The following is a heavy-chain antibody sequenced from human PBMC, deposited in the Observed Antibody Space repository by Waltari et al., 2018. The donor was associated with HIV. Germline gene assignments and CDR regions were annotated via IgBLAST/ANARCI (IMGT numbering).Heavy chain of an antibody. V-gene: IGHV4-30-4*08. CDR3: ATVNSRYYDSSGSHDY. CDR1: GGSISSGDYY. J-gene: IGHJ4*02. Sequence: QVQLQESGPGLVKPSQTLSLTCTVSGGSISSGDYYWSWIRQPPGKGLEWIGYIYYSGSTYYNPSLKSRVTISVDRSKNQFSLKLSSVTAADTAVYYCATVNSRYYDSSGSHDYWGQGTLVTVSS. CDR2: IYYSGST. D-gene: IGHD3-22*01.